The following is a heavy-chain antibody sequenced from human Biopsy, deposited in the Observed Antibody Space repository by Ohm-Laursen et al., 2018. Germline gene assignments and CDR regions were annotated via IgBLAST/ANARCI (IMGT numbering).Heavy chain of an antibody. CDR3: ARDYTWNYVGIGY. V-gene: IGHV3-21*01. CDR1: GFSVSSYD. Sequence: SLRLSCAASGFSVSSYDMNWVRQAPGKGLEWISYISETSSHIYDADSVRGRFTVARDIVKNSLYLQLNSLRVEDTAVYYCARDYTWNYVGIGYWGHGTLVTVSS. J-gene: IGHJ4*01. D-gene: IGHD1-7*01. CDR2: ISETSSHI.